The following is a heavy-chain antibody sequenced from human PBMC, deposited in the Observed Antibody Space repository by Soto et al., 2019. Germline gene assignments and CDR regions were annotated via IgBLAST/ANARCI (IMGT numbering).Heavy chain of an antibody. V-gene: IGHV3-30*18. CDR3: AKGYYDFWSARPGVIDY. D-gene: IGHD3-3*01. CDR1: GFTFSSYG. Sequence: GGSLRLSCAASGFTFSSYGMHWVRQAPGKGLEWVAVITYDGSNKYYADSVKGRFTISRDNSKNTLYLQMNSLRAEDTAVYYCAKGYYDFWSARPGVIDYWGQGTLVTVSS. J-gene: IGHJ4*02. CDR2: ITYDGSNK.